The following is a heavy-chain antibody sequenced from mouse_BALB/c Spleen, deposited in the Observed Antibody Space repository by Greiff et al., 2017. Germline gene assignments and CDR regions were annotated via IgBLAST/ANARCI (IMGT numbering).Heavy chain of an antibody. Sequence: EVKLVESGGGLVQPGGSRKLSCAASGFTFSSFGMHWVRQAPEKGLEWVAYISSGSSTIYYADTVKGRFTISRDNPKNTLCLQMNSLRSEDTAMYYCARQEGRGAMDYWGQGTSVTVSS. V-gene: IGHV5-17*02. CDR3: ARQEGRGAMDY. J-gene: IGHJ4*01. CDR2: ISSGSSTI. CDR1: GFTFSSFG. D-gene: IGHD3-3*01.